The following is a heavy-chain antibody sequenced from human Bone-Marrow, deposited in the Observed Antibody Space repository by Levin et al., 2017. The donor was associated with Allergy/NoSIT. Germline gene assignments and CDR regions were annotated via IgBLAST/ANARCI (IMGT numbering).Heavy chain of an antibody. Sequence: SETLSLTCTVSGDSISSGHYYWSWIRQPPGKGLEWIGHSYYSGTAYYNPSLKSRLTISVDTSQNQFSLNLSFVTAADTAVYYCARVRNAGGRGWFDSWGQGTLDTVSS. CDR1: GDSISSGHYY. D-gene: IGHD2-8*02. CDR3: ARVRNAGGRGWFDS. CDR2: SYYSGTA. V-gene: IGHV4-31*03. J-gene: IGHJ5*01.